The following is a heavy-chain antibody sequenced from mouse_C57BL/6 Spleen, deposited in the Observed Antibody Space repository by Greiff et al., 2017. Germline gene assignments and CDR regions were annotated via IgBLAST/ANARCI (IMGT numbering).Heavy chain of an antibody. CDR2: INPSNGGT. J-gene: IGHJ4*01. CDR3: ARVSLYAMDY. Sequence: QVHVKQSGTELVKPGASVKLSCKASGYNFKSYWMHWVKQRPGQGLEWIGNINPSNGGTTYNQKCKSKATQTVYKSSSTAYMQLSSLTSEDSAVYYCARVSLYAMDYWGQGTLVTVSS. D-gene: IGHD6-2*01. CDR1: GYNFKSYW. V-gene: IGHV1-53*01.